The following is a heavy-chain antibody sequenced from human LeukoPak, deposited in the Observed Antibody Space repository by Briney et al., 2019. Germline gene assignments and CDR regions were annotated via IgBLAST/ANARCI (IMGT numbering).Heavy chain of an antibody. V-gene: IGHV1-18*04. CDR3: ARSDIVVVPAAPRTPLDY. CDR1: GYSFTSYW. CDR2: MNPNSGNT. Sequence: GESLKISCKGSGYSFTSYWIGWVRQMPGKGLEWMGWMNPNSGNTGYAQKFQGRVTMTTDTSTSTAYMELRSLRSDDTAVYYCARSDIVVVPAAPRTPLDYWGQGTLVTVSS. D-gene: IGHD2-2*01. J-gene: IGHJ4*02.